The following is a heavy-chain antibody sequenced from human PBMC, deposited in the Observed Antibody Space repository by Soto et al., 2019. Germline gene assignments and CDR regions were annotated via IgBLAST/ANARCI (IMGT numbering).Heavy chain of an antibody. D-gene: IGHD2-21*01. J-gene: IGHJ4*02. CDR1: GFTFSNYG. Sequence: QLVESGGDVVQPGRSLRLSCAASGFTFSNYGMHWVRQAPGKGLEWVAVISHDGNKEYYADSVRGRFTISRDNSKKTVYLQMNSLRAEDTAMYYCAKVAPSISILRGFDRWGQGTLVTVSS. CDR2: ISHDGNKE. CDR3: AKVAPSISILRGFDR. V-gene: IGHV3-30*18.